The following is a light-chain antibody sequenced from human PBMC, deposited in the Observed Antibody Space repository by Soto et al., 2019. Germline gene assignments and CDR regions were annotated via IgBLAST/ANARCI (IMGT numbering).Light chain of an antibody. V-gene: IGKV1-12*01. Sequence: DIQMTQSPSSVSASVGDRVTITCRASQGISSWLGWYQQKPGKAPNLLIHTASSLQSGVPSRFSGSESGTDFTLTISSLQPEDFASYYCQQANIFPLPFGGGTKVEIK. CDR1: QGISSW. CDR2: TAS. CDR3: QQANIFPLP. J-gene: IGKJ4*01.